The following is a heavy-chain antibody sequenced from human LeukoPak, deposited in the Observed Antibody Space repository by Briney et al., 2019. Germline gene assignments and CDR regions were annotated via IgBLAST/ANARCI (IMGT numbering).Heavy chain of an antibody. J-gene: IGHJ5*02. CDR2: INPNSGGT. Sequence: ASVKVSCKASGYTFTGYYLHWVRQAPGQGLDWMGWINPNSGGTKYAQKFQGRVTMTRDTSINTAYMELSRLRSDDTAVYYCARDRSSAWFDPWGQGTLVTVSS. CDR1: GYTFTGYY. V-gene: IGHV1-2*02. D-gene: IGHD3-10*01. CDR3: ARDRSSAWFDP.